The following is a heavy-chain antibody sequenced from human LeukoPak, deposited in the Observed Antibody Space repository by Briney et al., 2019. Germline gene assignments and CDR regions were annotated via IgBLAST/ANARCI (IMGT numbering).Heavy chain of an antibody. D-gene: IGHD2-15*01. V-gene: IGHV7-4-1*02. Sequence: GESLKISCKGSEYTFTSYDINWVQQAPGQGLEWMGWINTNTGNPTYAQGFTGRFVFSLDTSVSTAYLQISSLKAEDTAVYYCAREPSEDIVVVVAAPTVGMDVWGQGTTVTVSS. CDR2: INTNTGNP. J-gene: IGHJ6*02. CDR3: AREPSEDIVVVVAAPTVGMDV. CDR1: EYTFTSYD.